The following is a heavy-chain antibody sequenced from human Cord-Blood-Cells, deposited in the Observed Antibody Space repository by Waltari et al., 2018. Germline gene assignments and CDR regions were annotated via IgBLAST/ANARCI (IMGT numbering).Heavy chain of an antibody. D-gene: IGHD1-7*01. CDR3: ARDRFGYNWNYGLDY. V-gene: IGHV1-69*09. CDR1: GGTFSSYA. Sequence: QVQLVQSGAEVKKPGSSVKVSCKASGGTFSSYAISWVRQAPGQGLEWMGRIIPILGIANYAQKFQGRVTITADKSTSTAYMELSSLRSEDTAVYYCARDRFGYNWNYGLDYWGQGTLVTVSS. CDR2: IIPILGIA. J-gene: IGHJ4*02.